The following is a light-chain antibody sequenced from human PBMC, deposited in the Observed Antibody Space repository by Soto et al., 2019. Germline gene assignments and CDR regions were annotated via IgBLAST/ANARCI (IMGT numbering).Light chain of an antibody. Sequence: DIQMTQSPSTLSASVGDRVTITCRASQSFGRWLAWYQQKPGKAPELLIYKTSTLERGVPSRFSGSGSATAFSLIISSLQPDDFATYSCQPYKTGPAYTFGQGTRLEI. CDR3: QPYKTGPAYT. J-gene: IGKJ2*01. CDR2: KTS. V-gene: IGKV1-5*03. CDR1: QSFGRW.